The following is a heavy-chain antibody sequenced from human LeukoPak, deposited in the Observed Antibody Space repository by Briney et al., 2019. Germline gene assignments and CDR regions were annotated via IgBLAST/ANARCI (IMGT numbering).Heavy chain of an antibody. J-gene: IGHJ4*02. Sequence: PGGSLRVSCVASGFTFGNYWMSWVRQAPGKGLEFVGNIEDDGDQKNHVDSVKGRFTISRDNVKNSLYLQMNSLRVEDTAVYYCARDIIRGQSDFDYWGQGVLVTVSS. CDR3: ARDIIRGQSDFDY. D-gene: IGHD5-12*01. CDR1: GFTFGNYW. V-gene: IGHV3-7*01. CDR2: IEDDGDQK.